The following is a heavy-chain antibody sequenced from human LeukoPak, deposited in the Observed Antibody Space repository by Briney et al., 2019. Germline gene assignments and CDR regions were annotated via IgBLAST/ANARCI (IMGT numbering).Heavy chain of an antibody. J-gene: IGHJ4*02. V-gene: IGHV3-30*18. D-gene: IGHD6-13*01. CDR2: ISYDGSNK. CDR1: GFTFSSYG. Sequence: GGSLRLSCAASGFTFSSYGMHWVRQAPGKGLEGVAVISYDGSNKYYADSVKGRFTISRDNSKNTLYLQMNSLRAEDTAVYYCAKGGIAAAAPDYWGQGTLVTVSS. CDR3: AKGGIAAAAPDY.